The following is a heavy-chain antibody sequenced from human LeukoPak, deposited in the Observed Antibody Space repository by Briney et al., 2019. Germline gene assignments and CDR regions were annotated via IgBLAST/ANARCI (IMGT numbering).Heavy chain of an antibody. CDR3: ASSTYYYDRSFDY. CDR2: IYYSGST. CDR1: GGSISSHY. V-gene: IGHV4-59*11. J-gene: IGHJ4*02. D-gene: IGHD3-22*01. Sequence: SETLSLTCTVSGGSISSHYCSWIRQPPGKGLEWMGYIYYSGSTNYNPSLKSRVTISVDTSKNRFSLKLSSVTAADTAVYYCASSTYYYDRSFDYWGQGTLVTVSS.